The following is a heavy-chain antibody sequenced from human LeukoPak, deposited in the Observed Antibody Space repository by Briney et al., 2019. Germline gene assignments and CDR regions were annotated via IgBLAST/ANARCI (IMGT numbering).Heavy chain of an antibody. V-gene: IGHV3-15*01. CDR1: GFTFSSYS. Sequence: GGSLRLSCGASGFTFSSYSMNWVRQAPGKGLEWVGRIKSKTDGGTTDYAAPVKGRFTISRDDSKNTLYLQMNSLKTEDTAVYYCTTEHYYDSSGYYYDFDYWGQGTLVTVSS. D-gene: IGHD3-22*01. CDR3: TTEHYYDSSGYYYDFDY. CDR2: IKSKTDGGTT. J-gene: IGHJ4*02.